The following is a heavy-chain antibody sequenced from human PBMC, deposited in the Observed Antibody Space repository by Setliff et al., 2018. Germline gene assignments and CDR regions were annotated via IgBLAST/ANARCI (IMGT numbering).Heavy chain of an antibody. CDR2: INHSGST. CDR3: ARDRQYCSSTSCYTSYFYYYAMDI. CDR1: GGSISDYY. D-gene: IGHD2-2*02. Sequence: TLSLTCGGYGGSISDYYWSWIRQPPGKGLEWIGEINHSGSTNYNPSLKSRVTISLDTSRNQVFLKLSSVTAADTAVYYCARDRQYCSSTSCYTSYFYYYAMDIWGQGTTVTVSS. V-gene: IGHV4-34*01. J-gene: IGHJ6*02.